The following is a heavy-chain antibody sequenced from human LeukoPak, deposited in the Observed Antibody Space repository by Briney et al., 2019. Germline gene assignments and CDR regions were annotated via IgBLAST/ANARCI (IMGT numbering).Heavy chain of an antibody. V-gene: IGHV1-2*04. D-gene: IGHD5-12*01. CDR2: INPSSGGT. J-gene: IGHJ4*02. Sequence: ASVKVSCKASGYTFTGYYMHWVRQAPGQGLEWMGWINPSSGGTNYAQKFQGWVTMTRDTSISTAYMELSRLRSDDTAVYYCARGLERGYSGYDIDYWGQGTLVTVSS. CDR3: ARGLERGYSGYDIDY. CDR1: GYTFTGYY.